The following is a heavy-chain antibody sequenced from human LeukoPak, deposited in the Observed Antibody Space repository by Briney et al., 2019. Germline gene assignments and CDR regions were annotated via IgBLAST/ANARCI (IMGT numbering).Heavy chain of an antibody. CDR2: INHSGST. J-gene: IGHJ4*02. Sequence: SETLSLTCAVYGGSFSGYYWSWIRQPPGKGLEWIGEINHSGSTNYNASLKSRVTISVDTSKNQFSLKLSSVTAADTAVYYCARESFSYYDSSGYYSRYRYFDYWGQGTLVTVSS. V-gene: IGHV4-34*01. D-gene: IGHD3-22*01. CDR3: ARESFSYYDSSGYYSRYRYFDY. CDR1: GGSFSGYY.